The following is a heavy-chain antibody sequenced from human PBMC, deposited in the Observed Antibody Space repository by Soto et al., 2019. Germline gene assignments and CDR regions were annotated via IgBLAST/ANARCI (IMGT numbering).Heavy chain of an antibody. V-gene: IGHV3-30-3*02. D-gene: IGHD6-13*01. Sequence: QVQLVESGGGEVQPGTSLRLSCAASGFTFSRSPMHWVRQAPGKGLDWVGLISADGSSQHYADSVRGRFIISRDNSENTLFLNMNSLKPEDTAVYYCAKENQHLVHDYWGQGTLVTVSS. J-gene: IGHJ4*02. CDR1: GFTFSRSP. CDR3: AKENQHLVHDY. CDR2: ISADGSSQ.